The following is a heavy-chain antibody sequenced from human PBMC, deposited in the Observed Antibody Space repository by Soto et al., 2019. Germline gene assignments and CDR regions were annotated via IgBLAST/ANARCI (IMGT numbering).Heavy chain of an antibody. V-gene: IGHV3-53*01. CDR3: ARGGDWYFDL. D-gene: IGHD3-16*01. Sequence: GGSLRLSCAASGFTVSSDYTNWVRQTPGKGLEWVSVIYSGGSTYYADSVRGRFTISRDDSNNMLFLQMNSLRAEDTAVYYCARGGDWYFDLWGRGTLVTVSS. CDR2: IYSGGST. J-gene: IGHJ2*01. CDR1: GFTVSSDY.